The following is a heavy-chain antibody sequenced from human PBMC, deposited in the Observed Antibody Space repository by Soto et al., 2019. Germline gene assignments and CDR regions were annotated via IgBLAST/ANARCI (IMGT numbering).Heavy chain of an antibody. V-gene: IGHV3-30*18. CDR1: GFTFSSYG. CDR3: ANDGKMDQWREAVAGSHFDY. J-gene: IGHJ4*02. CDR2: ISYDGSNK. Sequence: GGSLRLSCAASGFTFSSYGMHWVRQAPGKGLEWVAVISYDGSNKYYADSVKGRFTISRDNSKNTLYLQMNSLRAEDTAVYYCANDGKMDQWREAVAGSHFDYWGQGTLVTVSS. D-gene: IGHD6-19*01.